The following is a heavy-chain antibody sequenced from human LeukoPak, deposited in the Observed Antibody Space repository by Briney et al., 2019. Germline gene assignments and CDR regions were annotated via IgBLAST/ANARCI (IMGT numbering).Heavy chain of an antibody. V-gene: IGHV3-30*07. CDR3: ASTSFHWFGP. J-gene: IGHJ5*02. Sequence: SVKGRFTVSRDNSKNTLYLQMNSLRAEDTAVYYCASTSFHWFGPWGQGTLVTVSS.